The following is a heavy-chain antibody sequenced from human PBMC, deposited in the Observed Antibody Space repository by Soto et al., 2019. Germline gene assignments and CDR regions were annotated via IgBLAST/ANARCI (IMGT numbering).Heavy chain of an antibody. D-gene: IGHD2-15*01. J-gene: IGHJ6*02. CDR3: ARSQGGSSSLDIYYYYYYGMDV. CDR2: IIPIFGTA. CDR1: GGTFSSYA. V-gene: IGHV1-69*01. Sequence: QVQLVQSGAEVKKPGSSVKVSCKAPGGTFSSYAISWVRQAPGQGLEWMGGIIPIFGTAKYAQKFQGRVTITXXXXTXTXYMELSSLRSEDTAVYYCARSQGGSSSLDIYYYYYYGMDVWGQGTTVTVSS.